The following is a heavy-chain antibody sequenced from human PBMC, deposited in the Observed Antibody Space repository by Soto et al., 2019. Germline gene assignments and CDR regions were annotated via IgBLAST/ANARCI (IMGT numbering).Heavy chain of an antibody. CDR2: IIPIFGTA. V-gene: IGHV1-69*13. CDR1: GGTFSSYA. CDR3: ATCLRFLETYFYYGMDV. Sequence: VKVSCKASGGTFSSYAISWVRQAPGQGLEWMGGIIPIFGTANYAQKFQGRVTITADESTSTAYMELSSLRSEDTAVYYCATCLRFLETYFYYGMDVWGQGTTVTSP. J-gene: IGHJ6*02. D-gene: IGHD3-3*01.